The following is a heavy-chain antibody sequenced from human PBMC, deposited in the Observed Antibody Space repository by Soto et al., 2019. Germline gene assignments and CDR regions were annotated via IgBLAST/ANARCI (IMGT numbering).Heavy chain of an antibody. CDR2: IWSVGSNK. J-gene: IGHJ6*02. V-gene: IGHV3-33*01. CDR1: GFTFRDHA. D-gene: IGHD2-2*03. CDR3: ARALFPDVDIYAMDV. Sequence: ESGGGVVQPGRSLRLSCPASGFTFRDHAMHWVRQAPGKGREWLAIIWSVGSNKFYAGSVKGRFTISRDNSKNTVYLQMNTLSAEDTAVYYCARALFPDVDIYAMDVWGQGTTVTVSS.